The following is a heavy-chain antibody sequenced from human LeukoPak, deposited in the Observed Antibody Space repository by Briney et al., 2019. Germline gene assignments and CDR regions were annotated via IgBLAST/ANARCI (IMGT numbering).Heavy chain of an antibody. CDR1: GYTFTSYG. Sequence: ASVKVSCKASGYTFTSYGISWVRQAPGQGLEWMGWINTNTGNPTYAQDFTGRFVFSLDTSVSTAYLQINNLKAEDTAVYYCARTFVGTAVSGGRIWFDPWGQGILVPVSS. D-gene: IGHD6-19*01. CDR3: ARTFVGTAVSGGRIWFDP. V-gene: IGHV7-4-1*02. CDR2: INTNTGNP. J-gene: IGHJ5*02.